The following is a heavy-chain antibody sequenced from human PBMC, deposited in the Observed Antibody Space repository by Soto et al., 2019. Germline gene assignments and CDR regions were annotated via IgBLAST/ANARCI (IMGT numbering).Heavy chain of an antibody. CDR3: ARLARASFAVDV. J-gene: IGHJ6*02. CDR1: GYSFTTNW. V-gene: IGHV5-51*01. D-gene: IGHD3-16*01. Sequence: PGASLKISCNGSGYSFTTNWIGWVRQMPGKGLEWMGVIYPGDSDTRHSPSFQGKVAISADKSINTAFLQWRSRKASDSAVYYWARLARASFAVDVWGQGTTVTVSS. CDR2: IYPGDSDT.